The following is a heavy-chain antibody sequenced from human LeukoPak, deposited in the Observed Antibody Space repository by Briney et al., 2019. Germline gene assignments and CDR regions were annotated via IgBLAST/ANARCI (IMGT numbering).Heavy chain of an antibody. CDR2: ISGSGGST. Sequence: GGSLRLSCAASGFTFSSYAMSWVRQAPGKGLEWVSAISGSGGSTYYADSVKGRFTISRDNSKNTLYLQMNSLRAEDTAVYYCARSGSGSYFLDCWGQGTLVTVSS. CDR1: GFTFSSYA. D-gene: IGHD3-10*01. CDR3: ARSGSGSYFLDC. J-gene: IGHJ4*02. V-gene: IGHV3-23*01.